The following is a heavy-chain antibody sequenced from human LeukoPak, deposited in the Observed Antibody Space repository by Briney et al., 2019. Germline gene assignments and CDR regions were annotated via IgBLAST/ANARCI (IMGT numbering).Heavy chain of an antibody. Sequence: GGSLRLSCAASGFTFSSYAMSWVRQAPGKGLEWVSAISGSGGSTYYADSVKGRFTISRDDSKNTLYLQMNSLKTEDTAVYYCTTSLAVAGNYWGQGTLVTVSS. CDR2: ISGSGGST. V-gene: IGHV3-23*01. J-gene: IGHJ4*02. D-gene: IGHD6-19*01. CDR3: TTSLAVAGNY. CDR1: GFTFSSYA.